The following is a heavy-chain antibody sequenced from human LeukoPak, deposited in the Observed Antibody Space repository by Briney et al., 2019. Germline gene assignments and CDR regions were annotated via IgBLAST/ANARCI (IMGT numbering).Heavy chain of an antibody. Sequence: ASVKVSCKASGYTFTSNYIHWVRRAPGQGLEWMGMIYPRDSSTSYAQKFQGRVTVTRDTSTSTVHMELSGLRSEDTAVYYCARDQEGFDYWGQGTLVTVSS. J-gene: IGHJ4*02. CDR1: GYTFTSNY. CDR3: ARDQEGFDY. V-gene: IGHV1-46*01. CDR2: IYPRDSST.